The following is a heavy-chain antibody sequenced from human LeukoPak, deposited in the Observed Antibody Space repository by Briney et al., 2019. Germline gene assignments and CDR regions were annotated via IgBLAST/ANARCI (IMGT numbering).Heavy chain of an antibody. CDR3: ARRGGSLLHHMKNWFDP. CDR2: IYPGDSAT. D-gene: IGHD2-15*01. V-gene: IGHV5-51*01. J-gene: IGHJ5*02. Sequence: KTGGSLRLSCKGSGYTFTTYWIGWVRQLPGKGLEWMGIIYPGDSATRYSPSFQGQVTISADKSTSTAYRQWSSLKASDTAMYYCARRGGSLLHHMKNWFDPWGQGTLVTVSS. CDR1: GYTFTTYW.